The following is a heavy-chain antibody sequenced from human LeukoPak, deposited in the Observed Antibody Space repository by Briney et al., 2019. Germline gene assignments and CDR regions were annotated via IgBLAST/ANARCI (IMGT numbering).Heavy chain of an antibody. CDR2: TYYRSQQWHS. D-gene: IGHD3-3*01. J-gene: IGHJ4*02. Sequence: SQTLSLTCAISGDSVSSNGASWNWIGQSPSRGLEWLGRTYYRSQQWHSDYAPSVKGRITLNPDTSKNQFSLHLNSMTPEDTAVYYCGRETDFGVVTNWGQGTLVTVSS. CDR3: GRETDFGVVTN. V-gene: IGHV6-1*01. CDR1: GDSVSSNGAS.